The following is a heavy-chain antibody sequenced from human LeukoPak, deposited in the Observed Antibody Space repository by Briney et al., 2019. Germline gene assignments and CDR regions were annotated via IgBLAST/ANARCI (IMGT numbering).Heavy chain of an antibody. Sequence: GGSLRLSCAASGFTFSSYSMNWVRQAPGKGLEWVSYISRGSSTIYYADSVKGRFTISRDNAKNTLHLQMNSLRADDTAVYYCAKGGASLFDYWGQGTLVTVSS. CDR1: GFTFSSYS. CDR3: AKGGASLFDY. V-gene: IGHV3-48*04. J-gene: IGHJ4*02. CDR2: ISRGSSTI. D-gene: IGHD1-26*01.